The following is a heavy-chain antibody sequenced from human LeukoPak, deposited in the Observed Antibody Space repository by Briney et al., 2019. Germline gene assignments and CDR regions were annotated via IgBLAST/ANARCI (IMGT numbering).Heavy chain of an antibody. CDR1: GFTFSAYV. CDR3: AKRRSGSSGWFPFDS. Sequence: PGGSLRLSCVASGFTFSAYVMAWVRQAPGKGLERVSGISGSGVSAYYGDSVKGRFTISRDNPKNTVYLQMDSLRAEDTAVYYCAKRRSGSSGWFPFDSWGQGTLVTVSS. J-gene: IGHJ4*02. V-gene: IGHV3-23*01. D-gene: IGHD6-19*01. CDR2: ISGSGVSA.